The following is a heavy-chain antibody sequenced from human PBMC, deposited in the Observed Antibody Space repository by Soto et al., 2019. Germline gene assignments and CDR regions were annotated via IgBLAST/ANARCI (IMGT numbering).Heavy chain of an antibody. Sequence: SETLSLTCTVSGDSVSTSSNYWDWIRQPPGKGLEWIASIYYSGSTYYKPSLKSRVTISVDTSKNQFSLKLSSVTAADTAVYYCAREAEGYCTNGVCYAPYYYGMDVWGQGTTVTVSS. CDR1: GDSVSTSSNY. CDR2: IYYSGST. J-gene: IGHJ6*02. CDR3: AREAEGYCTNGVCYAPYYYGMDV. V-gene: IGHV4-39*07. D-gene: IGHD2-8*01.